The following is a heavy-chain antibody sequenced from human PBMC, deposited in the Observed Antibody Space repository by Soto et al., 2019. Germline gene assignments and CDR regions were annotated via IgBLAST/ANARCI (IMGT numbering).Heavy chain of an antibody. D-gene: IGHD6-13*01. CDR1: GFTFSSYG. CDR2: IWYDGSNK. Sequence: PGGSLRLSCAASGFTFSSYGMHWVRQAPGKGLEWVAVIWYDGSNKYYADSVKGRFTISRDNSKNTLYLQMNSLRTEDTVLYYCAKDTQIAAGGYYYGMDVWGQGTTVTVSS. V-gene: IGHV3-30*02. J-gene: IGHJ6*02. CDR3: AKDTQIAAGGYYYGMDV.